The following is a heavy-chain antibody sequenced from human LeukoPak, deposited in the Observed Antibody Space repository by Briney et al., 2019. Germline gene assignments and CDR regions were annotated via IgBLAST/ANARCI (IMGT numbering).Heavy chain of an antibody. D-gene: IGHD3-3*01. J-gene: IGHJ4*02. Sequence: GGSLRLSCAASGFTFSSYGMHWVRQAPGKGLEWVAFIRYDGSNKYYADSVKGRFTISRDNSKNTLYLQMNSLRAEDTAVYYCAKVSKYYDFWSGYPCYFDYWGQGTLVTVSS. CDR2: IRYDGSNK. V-gene: IGHV3-30*02. CDR3: AKVSKYYDFWSGYPCYFDY. CDR1: GFTFSSYG.